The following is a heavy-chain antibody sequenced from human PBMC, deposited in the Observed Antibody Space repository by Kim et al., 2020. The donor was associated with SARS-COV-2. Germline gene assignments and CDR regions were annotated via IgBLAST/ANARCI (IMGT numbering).Heavy chain of an antibody. V-gene: IGHV1-18*01. Sequence: NTDSAEKFQGRLTLTTDTATSTAYMELRSLTSDDTAVYYCARDRYRGSYDYWGQGTQVTVSS. CDR2: NT. J-gene: IGHJ4*02. D-gene: IGHD3-16*01. CDR3: ARDRYRGSYDY.